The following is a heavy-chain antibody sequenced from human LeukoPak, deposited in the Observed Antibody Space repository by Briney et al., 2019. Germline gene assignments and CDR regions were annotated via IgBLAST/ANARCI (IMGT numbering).Heavy chain of an antibody. D-gene: IGHD4-23*01. CDR2: IYYSGST. CDR3: ARTVAKPYYFDY. J-gene: IGHJ4*02. CDR1: GGSISSYY. V-gene: IGHV4-59*01. Sequence: PSETLSLTCTVSGGSISSYYWSWIRQPPGKGLEWIGYIYYSGSTNYNPSLKSRVTISVDTSKNRFSLKLSSVTAADTAVYYCARTVAKPYYFDYWGQGTLVTVSS.